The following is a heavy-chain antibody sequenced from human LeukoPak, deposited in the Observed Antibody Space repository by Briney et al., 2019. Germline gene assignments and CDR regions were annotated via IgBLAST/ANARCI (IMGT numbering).Heavy chain of an antibody. J-gene: IGHJ4*02. D-gene: IGHD6-6*01. Sequence: ASVKVSCKASGYTFTGYYMHWVRQAPGRGLEWMGWINPNSGGTNYAQKFQGRVTMTRDTSISTAYMELSRLRSDDTAVYYCARENWRSKSIDFDSWGQGTLVTVSS. V-gene: IGHV1-2*02. CDR2: INPNSGGT. CDR3: ARENWRSKSIDFDS. CDR1: GYTFTGYY.